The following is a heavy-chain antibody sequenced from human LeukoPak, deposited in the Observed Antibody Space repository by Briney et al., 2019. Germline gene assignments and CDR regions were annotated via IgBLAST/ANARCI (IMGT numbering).Heavy chain of an antibody. CDR2: ISGSGGST. J-gene: IGHJ5*02. D-gene: IGHD2-2*01. V-gene: IGHV3-23*01. CDR1: GFTFSSYA. CDR3: ARSGYCSSTSCYAGDNWFDP. Sequence: GGSLRLSCAASGFTFSSYAMSWVRQAPGKGLEWVSAISGSGGSTYYADSVKGRLTISRDNSKNTLYLQMNSLRAEDTAVYYCARSGYCSSTSCYAGDNWFDPWGQGTLVTVSS.